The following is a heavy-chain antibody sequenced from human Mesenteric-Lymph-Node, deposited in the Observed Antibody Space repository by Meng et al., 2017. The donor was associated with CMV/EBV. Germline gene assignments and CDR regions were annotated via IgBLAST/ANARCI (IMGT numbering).Heavy chain of an antibody. D-gene: IGHD2-2*01. Sequence: SETLSLTCTVSGGSISSSSYYWGWIRQPPGKGLEWIGSIYYSGSTYYNPSLKSRVTISVDTSKNQFFLKLSSVTAADTAVYYCARDGYCSSTPCKRWFDPWGQGTLVTVSS. J-gene: IGHJ5*02. V-gene: IGHV4-39*07. CDR1: GGSISSSSYY. CDR2: IYYSGST. CDR3: ARDGYCSSTPCKRWFDP.